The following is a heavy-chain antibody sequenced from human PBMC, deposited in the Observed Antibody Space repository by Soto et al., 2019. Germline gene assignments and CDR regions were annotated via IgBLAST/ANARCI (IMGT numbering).Heavy chain of an antibody. V-gene: IGHV4-30-2*01. D-gene: IGHD6-19*01. CDR3: ARAGGLGAVAADY. CDR1: GGSISSGGYS. CDR2: IYHSGST. J-gene: IGHJ4*02. Sequence: QLQLQESGSGLVKPSQTLSLTCAVSGGSISSGGYSWSWIRQPPGKGLEWIGYIYHSGSTYYNPSPKSRVTISVDRSKNQFSLKLSSVTAAATAVYSCARAGGLGAVAADYWGQGTLVTVSS.